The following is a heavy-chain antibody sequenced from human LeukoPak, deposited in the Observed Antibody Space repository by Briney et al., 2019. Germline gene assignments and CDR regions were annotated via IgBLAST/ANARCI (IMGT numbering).Heavy chain of an antibody. D-gene: IGHD1-1*01. CDR1: GGSISSYH. V-gene: IGHV4-4*07. J-gene: IGHJ3*01. Sequence: PSETLSLTCTVSGGSISSYHWTWIRQSAGKGLEWVGRVFLGGSTDYNPSFKSRVIVSLDTSNNQLSLRLSSVTAADTAVYYCAAYSNWLDGAFDLWSQGTLVIVSS. CDR2: VFLGGST. CDR3: AAYSNWLDGAFDL.